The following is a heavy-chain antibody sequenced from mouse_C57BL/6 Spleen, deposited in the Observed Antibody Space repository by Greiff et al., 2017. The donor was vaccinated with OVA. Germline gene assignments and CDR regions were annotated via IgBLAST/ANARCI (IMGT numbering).Heavy chain of an antibody. V-gene: IGHV5-6*01. D-gene: IGHD3-2*02. CDR1: GFTFSSYG. Sequence: EVQLVESGGDLVKPGGSLKLSCAASGFTFSSYGMSWVRQTPDKRLEWVATISSGGSYTYYPDSVKGRFTISRDNAKNTLYLQMSSLKSEATAMYYCARRDSSGYYFDYWGQGTTLTVSS. J-gene: IGHJ2*01. CDR3: ARRDSSGYYFDY. CDR2: ISSGGSYT.